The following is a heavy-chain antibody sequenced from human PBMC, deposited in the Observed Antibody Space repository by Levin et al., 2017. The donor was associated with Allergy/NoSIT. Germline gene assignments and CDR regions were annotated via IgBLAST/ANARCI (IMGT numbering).Heavy chain of an antibody. J-gene: IGHJ5*02. Sequence: SETLSLTCTVSGGSISSYYWSWIRQPPGKGLEWIGYIYYSGSTNYNPSLKSRVTISVDTSKNQFSLKLSSVTAADTAVYYCARHDYYGSGSYYKQPRHNWFDPWGQGTLVTVSS. CDR2: IYYSGST. V-gene: IGHV4-59*08. CDR1: GGSISSYY. CDR3: ARHDYYGSGSYYKQPRHNWFDP. D-gene: IGHD3-10*01.